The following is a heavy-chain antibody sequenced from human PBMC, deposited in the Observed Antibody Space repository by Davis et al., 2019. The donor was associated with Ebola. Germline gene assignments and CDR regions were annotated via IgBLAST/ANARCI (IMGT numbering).Heavy chain of an antibody. CDR2: IIVVLGTA. Sequence: SVKVSCTSPGGTFTGYAISWVRQAPGQGLEWMGGIIVVLGTANYAQKFQGRVTITADASTNTAYMELRSLRSEDTAVYYCARGPSCTDNGCYRSWFGPWGQGTLVTVSS. CDR1: GGTFTGYA. D-gene: IGHD2-8*01. J-gene: IGHJ5*02. CDR3: ARGPSCTDNGCYRSWFGP. V-gene: IGHV1-69*13.